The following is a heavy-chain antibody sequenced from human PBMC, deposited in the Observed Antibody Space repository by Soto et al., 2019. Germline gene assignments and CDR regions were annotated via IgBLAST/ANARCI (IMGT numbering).Heavy chain of an antibody. Sequence: QLQLQESGPGLVKPSETLSLTCTVSGGSISSSSYYWGWIRQPPGKGLEWIGSIYYSGSTYYNPSLKSRVTISVDTSKNQFSLKLSSVTAADTAVYYCARGLRGTGREIDYWGQGTLVTVSS. D-gene: IGHD1-7*01. CDR1: GGSISSSSYY. CDR2: IYYSGST. J-gene: IGHJ4*02. CDR3: ARGLRGTGREIDY. V-gene: IGHV4-39*01.